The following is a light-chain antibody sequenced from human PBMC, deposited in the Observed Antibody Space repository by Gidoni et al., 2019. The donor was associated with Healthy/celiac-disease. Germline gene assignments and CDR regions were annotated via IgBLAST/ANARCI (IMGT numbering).Light chain of an antibody. Sequence: EIVLTQSPATLSLSPGERATLSCRASQSVSSYLAWYQQKPGQAPRLLIYDASNRATGIPARFSGSGSGTDFTLTISSLEPEDFAVYYCQQRSNWPCSFXQGTKLEIK. V-gene: IGKV3-11*01. CDR2: DAS. CDR1: QSVSSY. J-gene: IGKJ2*04. CDR3: QQRSNWPCS.